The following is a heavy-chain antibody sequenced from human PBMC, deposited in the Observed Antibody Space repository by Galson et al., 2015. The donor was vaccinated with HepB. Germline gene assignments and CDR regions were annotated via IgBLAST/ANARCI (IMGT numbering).Heavy chain of an antibody. Sequence: SLRLSCAASGFTFSSYGMHWVRQAPGKGLEWVAVISYDGSNKYYADSVKGRFTISRDNSKNTLYLQMNSLRAEDTAVYYCAKDGGSYCPFDYWGQGTLVTVSS. CDR2: ISYDGSNK. CDR1: GFTFSSYG. D-gene: IGHD1-26*01. V-gene: IGHV3-30*18. CDR3: AKDGGSYCPFDY. J-gene: IGHJ4*02.